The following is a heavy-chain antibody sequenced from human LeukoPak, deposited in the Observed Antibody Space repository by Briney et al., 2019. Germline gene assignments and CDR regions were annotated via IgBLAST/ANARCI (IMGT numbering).Heavy chain of an antibody. V-gene: IGHV3-48*04. Sequence: PGGSLRLSCAASGFTFSSYSMNWVRQAPGKGLEWVSYISSSSTTIYYADSVKGRFTISRDNAKNSLYLQMNSLRAEDTAVYYCAMYYYDSSGHAQGWGQGTLVTVSS. CDR3: AMYYYDSSGHAQG. CDR1: GFTFSSYS. CDR2: ISSSSTTI. D-gene: IGHD3-22*01. J-gene: IGHJ4*02.